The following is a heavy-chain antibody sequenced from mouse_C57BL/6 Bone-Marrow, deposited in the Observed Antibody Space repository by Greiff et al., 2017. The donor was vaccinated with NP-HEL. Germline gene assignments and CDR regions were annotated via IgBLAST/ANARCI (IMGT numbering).Heavy chain of an antibody. D-gene: IGHD2-4*01. CDR2: SRNKANDYTT. J-gene: IGHJ1*03. V-gene: IGHV7-1*01. Sequence: DVMLVESGGGLVQSGRSLRLSCATSGFTFSDFYMEWVRQAPGKGLEWIAASRNKANDYTTEYSASVKGRFIVSRDTSQSILYLQMNALRAEDTAIYYCARGDYDKYFDVWGTGTTVTVSS. CDR3: ARGDYDKYFDV. CDR1: GFTFSDFY.